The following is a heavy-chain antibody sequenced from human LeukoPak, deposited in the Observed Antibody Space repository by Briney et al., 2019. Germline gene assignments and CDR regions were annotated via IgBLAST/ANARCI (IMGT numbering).Heavy chain of an antibody. J-gene: IGHJ4*02. V-gene: IGHV3-23*01. Sequence: GGSLRLSCAASGITFSSYAMTWVRQAPGKGLEWVSAISGSGDSTSYADSVKGRFTISRDNSKNTLYLQMNSLRAEDTAVYYCARAGDYRFDYWGQETQVIVSS. D-gene: IGHD7-27*01. CDR3: ARAGDYRFDY. CDR2: ISGSGDST. CDR1: GITFSSYA.